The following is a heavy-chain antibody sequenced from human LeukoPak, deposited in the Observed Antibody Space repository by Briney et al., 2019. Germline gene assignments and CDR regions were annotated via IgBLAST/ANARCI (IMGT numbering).Heavy chain of an antibody. D-gene: IGHD4-17*01. CDR1: GFTVSSNY. Sequence: GGSLRLACAASGFTVSSNYMSWVCQAPGKGLEWVSVIYSGGSTYYADSVKGRFTISRNNSKNTLYLHMNSLRAEDTAVYYCARVDYGDYAPYFDYWGQGTLVTVSS. J-gene: IGHJ4*02. CDR3: ARVDYGDYAPYFDY. CDR2: IYSGGST. V-gene: IGHV3-66*01.